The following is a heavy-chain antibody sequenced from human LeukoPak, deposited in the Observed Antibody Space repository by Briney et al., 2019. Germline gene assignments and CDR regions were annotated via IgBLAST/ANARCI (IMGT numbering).Heavy chain of an antibody. J-gene: IGHJ6*03. D-gene: IGHD3-16*01. CDR1: GYPITAGYY. Sequence: PSETLSLTCTVSGYPITAGYYWSWIRQPPGKGLEWIGYIYYSGSTNYNPSLKSRVTISVDTSKNQFSLKLSSVTAADAAVYYCARETSQKGAHYMDVWGKGTTVTISS. CDR2: IYYSGST. V-gene: IGHV4-61*08. CDR3: ARETSQKGAHYMDV.